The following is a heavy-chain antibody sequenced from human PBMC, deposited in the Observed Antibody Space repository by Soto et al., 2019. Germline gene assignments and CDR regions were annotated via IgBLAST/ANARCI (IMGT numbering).Heavy chain of an antibody. V-gene: IGHV3-30*18. CDR3: AKDRGGEVTTRFFDY. CDR2: ISYDGRNK. CDR1: GFTFSSYG. Sequence: QVQLVESGGGVVQPGRSLRLSFATSGFTFSSYGMHWVRQAPGKGLEWVAVISYDGRNKNYADSVNGRFTISRDNSKHALYLKMNSLRAADTAVYYCAKDRGGEVTTRFFDYWGQGTLVTVSS. J-gene: IGHJ4*02. D-gene: IGHD4-17*01.